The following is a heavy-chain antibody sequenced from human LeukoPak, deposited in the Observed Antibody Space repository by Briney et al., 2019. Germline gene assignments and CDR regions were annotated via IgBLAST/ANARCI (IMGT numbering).Heavy chain of an antibody. Sequence: GASVTVSCTASGYTFSSYGISWVRQAPGQGVEWMGWISAYNGNTNYAQKLQGRVTMTTDTSTSTAYMELRSPRSDDTAVYFCARDRGSGLFVYWGQGTLVTVSS. CDR1: GYTFSSYG. J-gene: IGHJ4*02. CDR3: ARDRGSGLFVY. V-gene: IGHV1-18*01. CDR2: ISAYNGNT. D-gene: IGHD6-19*01.